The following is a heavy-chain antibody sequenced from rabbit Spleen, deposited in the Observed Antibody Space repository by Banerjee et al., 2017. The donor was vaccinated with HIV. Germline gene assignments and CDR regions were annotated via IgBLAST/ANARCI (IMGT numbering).Heavy chain of an antibody. V-gene: IGHV1S40*01. CDR1: EFSVTSSYY. J-gene: IGHJ3*01. Sequence: QSLEESGGDLVKPGASLTLTCTASEFSVTSSYYMCWVRQAPGKGLEWIACIYGGISDNTYYASWAKGRFTISKTSSTTVTLQMTSLTAADTATYFCARDPRFHVGSSYDLWGQGTLVTVS. D-gene: IGHD8-1*01. CDR3: ARDPRFHVGSSYDL. CDR2: IYGGISDNT.